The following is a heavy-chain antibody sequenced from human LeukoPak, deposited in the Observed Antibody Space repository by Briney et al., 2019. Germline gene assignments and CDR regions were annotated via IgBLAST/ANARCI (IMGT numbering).Heavy chain of an antibody. CDR3: ARGLYYYGSGSPNWFDP. CDR2: ISSSSSYI. CDR1: GFTFSSYE. J-gene: IGHJ5*02. V-gene: IGHV3-21*05. Sequence: KPGGSLRLSCAASGFTFSSYEMNWVRQAPGKGLEWVSYISSSSSYIYYADSVKGRFTISRDNAKNSLYLQMNSLRAEDTAVYYCARGLYYYGSGSPNWFDPWGQGTLVTVSS. D-gene: IGHD3-10*01.